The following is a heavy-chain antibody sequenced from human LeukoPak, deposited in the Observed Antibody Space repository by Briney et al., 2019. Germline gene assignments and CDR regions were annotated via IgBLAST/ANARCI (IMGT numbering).Heavy chain of an antibody. CDR1: GGSISSGSCY. J-gene: IGHJ4*02. V-gene: IGHV4-61*02. Sequence: PSETLSLTCTVSGGSISSGSCYWSWIRQPAGKGLEWIGRIYTSGSTNYNPSLKSRVTISVDTSKNQFSLKLSSVTAADTAVYYCARDRHWTNDWVFDYWDQGTLVTVSS. CDR3: ARDRHWTNDWVFDY. D-gene: IGHD1/OR15-1a*01. CDR2: IYTSGST.